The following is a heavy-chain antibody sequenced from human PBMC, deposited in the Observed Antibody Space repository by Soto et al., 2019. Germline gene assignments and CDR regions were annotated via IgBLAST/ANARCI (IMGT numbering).Heavy chain of an antibody. D-gene: IGHD6-25*01. J-gene: IGHJ4*02. CDR2: IYHSGST. V-gene: IGHV4-4*02. Sequence: PSETLSLTCAVSGGSISSSNWWSWVRQPPGKGLEWIGEIYHSGSTNYNPSLKSRVTISVDKSKNQFSLKLSSVTAADTAVYYCARRRGYERAGFDYWGQGILVTVSS. CDR3: ARRRGYERAGFDY. CDR1: GGSISSSNW.